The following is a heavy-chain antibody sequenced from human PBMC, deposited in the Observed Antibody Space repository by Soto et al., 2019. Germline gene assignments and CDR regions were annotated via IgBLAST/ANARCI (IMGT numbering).Heavy chain of an antibody. V-gene: IGHV1-69*02. CDR1: GGTFSSYT. Sequence: QVQLVQSGAEVKKPGSSVKVSCKASGGTFSSYTISWVRQAPGQGLEWMGRIIPILGIANYAQKFQGRVTITADKSTSTAYMELSSLRSEDTALYYCARVYSGYDLHLDYWGQGTLVTVSS. J-gene: IGHJ4*02. D-gene: IGHD5-12*01. CDR3: ARVYSGYDLHLDY. CDR2: IIPILGIA.